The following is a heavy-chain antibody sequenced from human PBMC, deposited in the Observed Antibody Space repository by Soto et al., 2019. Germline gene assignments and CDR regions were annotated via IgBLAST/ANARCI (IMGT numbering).Heavy chain of an antibody. CDR1: GGSISSDDYY. CDR3: ARTLRGYSYGPKPGTYYYFDY. CDR2: IYYSGST. D-gene: IGHD5-18*01. V-gene: IGHV4-30-4*01. J-gene: IGHJ4*02. Sequence: SETLSLTCTVSGGSISSDDYYWSWIRQPPGKGLEWIGYIYYSGSTYYNTSLSSRVTISVDTSKNQFSLKLSSVTAADTAVYYCARTLRGYSYGPKPGTYYYFDYWGQGTLVTVS.